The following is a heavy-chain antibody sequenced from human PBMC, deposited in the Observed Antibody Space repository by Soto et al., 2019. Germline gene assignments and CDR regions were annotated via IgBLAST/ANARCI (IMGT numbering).Heavy chain of an antibody. CDR2: INHSGST. V-gene: IGHV4-34*01. Sequence: PSETLSLTCTVSGASISGYYWSWIRQPGGKGLEWIGEINHSGSTNYNPSLKSRVTISVDTSKNQFSLKLSSVTAADTAVYYCARDQYAPKGYYGMDVWGQGTMGTVSS. J-gene: IGHJ6*02. D-gene: IGHD2-2*01. CDR1: GASISGYY. CDR3: ARDQYAPKGYYGMDV.